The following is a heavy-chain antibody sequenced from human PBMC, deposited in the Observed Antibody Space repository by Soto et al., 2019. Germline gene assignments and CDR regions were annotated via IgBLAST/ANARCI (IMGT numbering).Heavy chain of an antibody. D-gene: IGHD1-26*01. CDR2: ISYDGSKK. J-gene: IGHJ6*02. Sequence: QVQLVESGGGVVQPGRSLRLSCAASGFSFSRYGMHWVRQAPGKGLEWVAVISYDGSKKYDADSVKGRFTISRDNSKNRLYLQMNKLRPEDTAVYYCVRDSISGSYYFYYYGMDVWGLGTTVTVSS. V-gene: IGHV3-30*03. CDR1: GFSFSRYG. CDR3: VRDSISGSYYFYYYGMDV.